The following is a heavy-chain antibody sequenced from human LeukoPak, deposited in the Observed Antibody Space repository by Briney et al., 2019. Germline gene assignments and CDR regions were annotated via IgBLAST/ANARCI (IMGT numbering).Heavy chain of an antibody. Sequence: GGSLRLSCAASGFTFSSYWMHWVRQAPGKGLVWVSRINTDGSSRTYADSVKGRFTISRDNAKNTLYLEMNSLRAEDTAVYYCARPTTATSLSSSFQHWGQGTLVTVSS. D-gene: IGHD5-18*01. V-gene: IGHV3-74*01. CDR1: GFTFSSYW. CDR3: ARPTTATSLSSSFQH. J-gene: IGHJ1*01. CDR2: INTDGSSR.